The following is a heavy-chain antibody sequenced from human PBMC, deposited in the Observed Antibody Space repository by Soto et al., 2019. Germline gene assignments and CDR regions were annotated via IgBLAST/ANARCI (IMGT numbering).Heavy chain of an antibody. D-gene: IGHD3-10*01. Sequence: SETLSLTCTFSVASVRVGVYCWSWIRQYPGKGLEWIGYIYYSGSTYYNASLKSRATISVDTSKNQFSLKLSSVTAADTAVYYCARADIEMETMGRFDYWGQGTKVTVSS. CDR1: VASVRVGVYC. CDR3: ARADIEMETMGRFDY. CDR2: IYYSGST. V-gene: IGHV4-31*03. J-gene: IGHJ4*02.